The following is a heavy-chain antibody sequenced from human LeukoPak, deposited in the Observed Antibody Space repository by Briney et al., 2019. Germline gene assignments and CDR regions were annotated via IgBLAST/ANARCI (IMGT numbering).Heavy chain of an antibody. V-gene: IGHV1-69*13. J-gene: IGHJ1*01. CDR1: GGTFSSYA. CDR2: IIPIFGTA. Sequence: SVKVSCKASGGTFSSYAISWVRQAPGQGLEWMGGIIPIFGTANYAQKFQGRVTITADESTSTAYMELSSLRSEDTAVYYCAIYDYGDYVYGNFQHWGQGTLVTVSS. CDR3: AIYDYGDYVYGNFQH. D-gene: IGHD4-17*01.